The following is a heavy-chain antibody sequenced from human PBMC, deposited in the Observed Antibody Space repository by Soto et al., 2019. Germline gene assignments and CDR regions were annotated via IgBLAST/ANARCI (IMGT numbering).Heavy chain of an antibody. Sequence: QVQLQESGPGLVKSSETLSLTCTVSGGSISSYYWSWIRQPPGKGLEWIGYIYYSGSTKYNPSLKSRVTISVDTSKNPFSLKVSSVTAADTAVYYCATASGSTYGGPYYYYGLDVWGQGTTVTVSS. J-gene: IGHJ6*02. CDR3: ATASGSTYGGPYYYYGLDV. CDR2: IYYSGST. D-gene: IGHD2-15*01. V-gene: IGHV4-59*08. CDR1: GGSISSYY.